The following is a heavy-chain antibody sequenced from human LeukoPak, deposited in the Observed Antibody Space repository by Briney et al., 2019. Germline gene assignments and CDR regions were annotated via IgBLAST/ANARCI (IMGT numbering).Heavy chain of an antibody. J-gene: IGHJ3*02. CDR2: ISSSGSTI. V-gene: IGHV3-48*03. CDR3: AREGDPIVELYSLLAFDI. CDR1: GFTFSSYE. D-gene: IGHD2-8*01. Sequence: GGSLRLSCAASGFTFSSYEMNWVRQAPGKGLEWVSYISSSGSTIYYADSVKGRFTISRDNAKNSLYLQMNSLRAEDTAVYYSAREGDPIVELYSLLAFDICGPRAKVTVSP.